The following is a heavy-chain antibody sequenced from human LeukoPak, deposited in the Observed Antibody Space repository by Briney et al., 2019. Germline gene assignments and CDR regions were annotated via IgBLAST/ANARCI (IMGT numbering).Heavy chain of an antibody. CDR1: GFTFSDYC. CDR2: ISSSSSYT. Sequence: GGSLRLSCAASGFTFSDYCMSWIRQAPGKGLEWVSYISSSSSYTNYADSVKGRFTISRDNAKNSLYLQMNSLRAEDTAVYYCARVPTDYDFWSGALHYFDYWGQGTLVTVSS. J-gene: IGHJ4*02. V-gene: IGHV3-11*06. D-gene: IGHD3-3*01. CDR3: ARVPTDYDFWSGALHYFDY.